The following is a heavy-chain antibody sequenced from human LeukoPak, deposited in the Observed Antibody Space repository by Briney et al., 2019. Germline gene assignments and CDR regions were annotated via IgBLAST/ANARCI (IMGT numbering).Heavy chain of an antibody. CDR1: GFTFSSYG. D-gene: IGHD6-25*01. Sequence: GGSLRLSCAASGFTFSSYGMHLVRRAPGKGLEWVAVISYDGSNKYYADSVKGRFTISRDNSKNTLYLQMNSLRAEDTAVYYCAKSLGAATVDYWGQGTLVTVSS. V-gene: IGHV3-30*18. J-gene: IGHJ4*02. CDR3: AKSLGAATVDY. CDR2: ISYDGSNK.